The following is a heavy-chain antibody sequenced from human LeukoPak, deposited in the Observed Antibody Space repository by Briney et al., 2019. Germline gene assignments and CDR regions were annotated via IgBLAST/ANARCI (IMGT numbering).Heavy chain of an antibody. CDR2: ISAYNGNT. CDR3: ARHIVVVTAPYYFDY. D-gene: IGHD2-21*02. CDR1: GYTFTSYG. V-gene: IGHV1-18*01. J-gene: IGHJ4*02. Sequence: ASVKVSCKASGYTFTSYGISWVRQARGQGLEWMGWISAYNGNTNYAQKLQGRVTMTTDTSTSTAYMELRSLRSDDTAVYYCARHIVVVTAPYYFDYWGQGTLVTVSS.